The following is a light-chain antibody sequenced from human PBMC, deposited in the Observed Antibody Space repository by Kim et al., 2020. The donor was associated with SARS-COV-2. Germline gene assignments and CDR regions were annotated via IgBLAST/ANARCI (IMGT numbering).Light chain of an antibody. CDR1: QRISSW. CDR2: KAS. Sequence: PATLSASVGDRVTITCRASQRISSWLAWYQQKPGKAPKLLIYKASSLESGVPSRFSGSGSGTEFTLTISSLQPDDFATYYCQQYDTFGQGTKLEI. V-gene: IGKV1-5*03. CDR3: QQYDT. J-gene: IGKJ2*01.